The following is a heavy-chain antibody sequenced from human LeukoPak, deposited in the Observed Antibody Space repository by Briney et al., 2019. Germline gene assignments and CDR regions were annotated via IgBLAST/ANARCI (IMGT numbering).Heavy chain of an antibody. J-gene: IGHJ3*02. CDR3: ARGRGYSGYDYGAFDI. CDR1: GGSISSYY. V-gene: IGHV4-59*08. CDR2: IYYSGST. D-gene: IGHD5-12*01. Sequence: SETLSLTRTVSGGSISSYYWSWIRQPPGKGLEWIGYIYYSGSTNYNPSLKSRVTISVDTSKNQFSLKLSSVTAADTAVYYCARGRGYSGYDYGAFDIWGQGTMVTVSS.